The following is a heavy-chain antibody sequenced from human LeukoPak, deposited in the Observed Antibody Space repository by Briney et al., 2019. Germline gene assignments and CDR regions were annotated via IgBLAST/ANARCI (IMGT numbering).Heavy chain of an antibody. D-gene: IGHD1-26*01. Sequence: SETLSLTCTVSGGSISSYYWSWIRQPAGKGLEWIGRIYTSGSTNYNPSLKSRVTMSVDTSKNQFSLKLSSVTAADTAAYYCARSQTNSGSYPFDYWGQGTLVTVSS. J-gene: IGHJ4*02. CDR2: IYTSGST. CDR1: GGSISSYY. V-gene: IGHV4-4*07. CDR3: ARSQTNSGSYPFDY.